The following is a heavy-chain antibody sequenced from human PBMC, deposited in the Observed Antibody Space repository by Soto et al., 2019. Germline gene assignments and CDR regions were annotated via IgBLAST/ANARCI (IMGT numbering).Heavy chain of an antibody. Sequence: SETLSLTCSVSGDSISTVDYFWAWVRQPPGQALEYIGYIYKSATTYYNPSLESRVAISLGTSKSQFSLNVTSLTAADTAVYFCARGRYCLTGRCFPNWFDSWGQGTLVTVSS. CDR3: ARGRYCLTGRCFPNWFDS. CDR2: IYKSATT. D-gene: IGHD2-15*01. J-gene: IGHJ5*01. V-gene: IGHV4-30-4*01. CDR1: GDSISTVDYF.